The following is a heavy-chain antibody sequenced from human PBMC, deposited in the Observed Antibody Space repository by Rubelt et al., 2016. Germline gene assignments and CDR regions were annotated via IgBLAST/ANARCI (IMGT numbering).Heavy chain of an antibody. CDR1: GGSFSGYY. Sequence: QVQLQQWGAGLLKPSETLSLTCAVYGGSFSGYYWSWVRQPPGKGLEWLGEINHSGSTNYNPSLTSRVRISVDTSQKQISLKMSSATAADTAVYDGARHDTGSFLFDFWGQGTPVTVSS. V-gene: IGHV4-34*01. CDR3: ARHDTGSFLFDF. J-gene: IGHJ4*02. D-gene: IGHD1-26*01. CDR2: INHSGST.